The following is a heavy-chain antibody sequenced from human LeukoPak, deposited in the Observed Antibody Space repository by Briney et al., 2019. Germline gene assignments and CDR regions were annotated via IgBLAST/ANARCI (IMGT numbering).Heavy chain of an antibody. CDR2: ISGSGGST. Sequence: PGGSLRLSCAASGFTFSSYAMSWVRQAPGKGLEWVSAISGSGGSTYYADSVKGRFTISRDNSKNTLYLQMNSLRAEDTAVYYCARAADSSGYLLAYFDYWGQGTLVTVSS. D-gene: IGHD3-22*01. CDR3: ARAADSSGYLLAYFDY. V-gene: IGHV3-23*01. CDR1: GFTFSSYA. J-gene: IGHJ4*02.